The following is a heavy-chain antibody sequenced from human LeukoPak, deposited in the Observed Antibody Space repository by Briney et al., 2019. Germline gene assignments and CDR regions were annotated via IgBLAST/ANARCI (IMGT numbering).Heavy chain of an antibody. D-gene: IGHD2-15*01. CDR3: ARGYCSGGTCYFDY. Sequence: GGSLRLSCAASGFSFSYYTVNWVRQAPGEGLEWVSCISSTGTFIYYADSVKGRFTISRDNAKSSLFLQMNSLRAEDTAVYYCARGYCSGGTCYFDYWGQGTLVTVSS. J-gene: IGHJ4*02. CDR1: GFSFSYYT. CDR2: ISSTGTFI. V-gene: IGHV3-21*01.